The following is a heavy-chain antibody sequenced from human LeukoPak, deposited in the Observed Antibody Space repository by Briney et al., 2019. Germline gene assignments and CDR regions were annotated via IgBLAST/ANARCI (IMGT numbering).Heavy chain of an antibody. V-gene: IGHV1-18*01. CDR1: GYTFTSYG. D-gene: IGHD5-24*01. J-gene: IGHJ6*02. CDR2: ISACSGNT. CDR3: ARDRRWRRDAKTPYYYYGMDV. Sequence: ASVKVSCKASGYTFTSYGINGVRQAPGRGLEWMGWISACSGNTIYAQKLQSRVAMTTDTSTRTVYMELRSLRSDDTAVYYGARDRRWRRDAKTPYYYYGMDVWGQGTTVTVS.